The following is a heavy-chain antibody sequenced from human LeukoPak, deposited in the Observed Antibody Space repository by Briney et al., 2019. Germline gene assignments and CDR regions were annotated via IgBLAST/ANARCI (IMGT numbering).Heavy chain of an antibody. J-gene: IGHJ4*02. D-gene: IGHD3-16*01. CDR3: TRGAYQFEY. V-gene: IGHV3-49*03. CDR2: IESNTNGGTT. CDR1: GFTFGGYA. Sequence: GGSLRLSCTGFGFTFGGYAMSWFRQAPGKGLEWVGSIESNTNGGTTEYAASVKGRFTISRDDSKSIAYLQMNSLKTEDTAVYYCTRGAYQFEYWGQGTLVTVSS.